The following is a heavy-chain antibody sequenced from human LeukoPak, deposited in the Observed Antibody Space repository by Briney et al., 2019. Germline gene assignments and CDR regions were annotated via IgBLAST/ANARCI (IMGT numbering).Heavy chain of an antibody. J-gene: IGHJ4*02. CDR1: GFRFSDYY. Sequence: GESLRLSCAASGFRFSDYYLSWIRQAPGKGLEWISYMSHTGENKYYTDSMKGRFTISRDNAKNSLNLQMNSLRAEDTAVYYGARVWWQQPEYWGQGTLGTASS. CDR3: ARVWWQQPEY. V-gene: IGHV3-11*01. CDR2: MSHTGENK. D-gene: IGHD2-15*01.